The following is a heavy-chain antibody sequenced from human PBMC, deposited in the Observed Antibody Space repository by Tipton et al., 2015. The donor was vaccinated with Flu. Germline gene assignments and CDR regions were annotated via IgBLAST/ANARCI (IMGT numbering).Heavy chain of an antibody. Sequence: TLSLTCAVYGGSFSGYYWSWIRQPPGKGLEWIGEINHSGSTNFNPSLKSRGTISVDTPKNQFSLKLSSVTAADTAVYYCARGYYGSGAWGQGTLVTVSS. CDR3: ARGYYGSGA. CDR2: INHSGST. CDR1: GGSFSGYY. J-gene: IGHJ4*02. D-gene: IGHD3-10*01. V-gene: IGHV4-34*01.